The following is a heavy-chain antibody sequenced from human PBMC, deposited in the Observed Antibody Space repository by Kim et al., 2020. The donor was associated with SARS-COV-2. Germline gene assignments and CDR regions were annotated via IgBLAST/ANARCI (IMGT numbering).Heavy chain of an antibody. CDR2: ISGGGGST. J-gene: IGHJ4*01. V-gene: IGHV3-23*01. Sequence: GGSLRLSCAASGFIFSNFAMSWVRQAPGKGLEWVSSISGGGGSTFYADSVKGRFTISRDNSKNTLYLQMSSLRAEDTAVYYCAKGDITMVRGVVTPANY. CDR3: AKGDITMVRGVVTPANY. CDR1: GFIFSNFA. D-gene: IGHD3-10*01.